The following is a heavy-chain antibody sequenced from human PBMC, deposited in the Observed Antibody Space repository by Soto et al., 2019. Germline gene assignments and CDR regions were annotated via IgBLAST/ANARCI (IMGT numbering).Heavy chain of an antibody. D-gene: IGHD1-26*01. V-gene: IGHV1-69*01. CDR1: GCTFSSYS. Sequence: QVQLVQSGAEVKKPGSSVKVSCKASGCTFSSYSINWVRQAPGQGLVWMGEIIPIFGTANYAQKFQGRVTITADESTSTAYMELSSLRSEDTAVYYCARDGGRHSGGIDYWGQGTLVTVSS. J-gene: IGHJ4*02. CDR3: ARDGGRHSGGIDY. CDR2: IIPIFGTA.